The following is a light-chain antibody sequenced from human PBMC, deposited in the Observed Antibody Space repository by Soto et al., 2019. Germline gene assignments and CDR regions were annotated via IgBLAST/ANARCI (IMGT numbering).Light chain of an antibody. CDR2: SAS. Sequence: EIVMTQSPATLSVSPGERATLSCRASQSISTELDWYQQNPGQPPRLLIYSASTRATGVPARFPGSWSVSAFALTISGLQSEDFAVYYCQQGHNWPLTLGQGTRLEI. V-gene: IGKV3-15*01. CDR3: QQGHNWPLT. CDR1: QSISTE. J-gene: IGKJ2*01.